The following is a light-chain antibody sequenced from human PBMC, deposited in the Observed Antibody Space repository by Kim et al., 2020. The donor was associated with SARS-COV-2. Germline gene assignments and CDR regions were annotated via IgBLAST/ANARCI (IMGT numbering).Light chain of an antibody. Sequence: VSPGQTASIPCSGDKVWDKYACWYQQKPGQSPVLVIYQDSKGPSGIPARFSGSNSGNTATLTISGTQAMDEADYYCQAWDSSTYVFGTGTKVTVL. J-gene: IGLJ1*01. CDR2: QDS. CDR1: KVWDKY. CDR3: QAWDSSTYV. V-gene: IGLV3-1*01.